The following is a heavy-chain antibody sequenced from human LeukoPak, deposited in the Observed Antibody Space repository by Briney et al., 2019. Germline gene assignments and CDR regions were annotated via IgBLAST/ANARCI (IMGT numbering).Heavy chain of an antibody. CDR1: GYTFTSYG. J-gene: IGHJ4*02. CDR3: ARGGDSSGWYVFDY. CDR2: INAGNGNT. D-gene: IGHD6-19*01. V-gene: IGHV1-18*01. Sequence: WASVKVSCRASGYTFTSYGISWVRQAPGQGLEWMGWINAGNGNTKYSQKFQGRVTITRDTSASTAYMELSSLRSDDTAVYYCARGGDSSGWYVFDYWGQGTLVTVSS.